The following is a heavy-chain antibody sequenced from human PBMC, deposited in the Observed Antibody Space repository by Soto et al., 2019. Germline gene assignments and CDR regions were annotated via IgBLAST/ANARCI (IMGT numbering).Heavy chain of an antibody. Sequence: SETLSLTCAVYGGSFSGYYWSWIRQPPGKGLEWIGEINHSGSTNYNPSLKSRVTISVDTSKNQFSLKLSSVTAADTAVYYCARGHLAPLLSWGQGTLVTVSS. CDR3: ARGHLAPLLS. J-gene: IGHJ4*02. CDR2: INHSGST. V-gene: IGHV4-34*01. CDR1: GGSFSGYY. D-gene: IGHD3-3*02.